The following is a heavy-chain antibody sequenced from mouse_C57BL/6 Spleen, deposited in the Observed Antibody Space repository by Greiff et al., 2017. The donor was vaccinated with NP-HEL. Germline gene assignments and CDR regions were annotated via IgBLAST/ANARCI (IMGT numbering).Heavy chain of an antibody. V-gene: IGHV1-50*01. D-gene: IGHD3-1*01. CDR2: IDPSDSYT. J-gene: IGHJ3*01. CDR3: ATYSAWFAY. Sequence: QVQLQQSGAELVKPGASVKLSCKASGYTFTSYWMQWVKQRPGQGLEWIGEIDPSDSYTNYNQKFKGKATLTVDTSSSTAYMQLSSLTSEDSAVYYCATYSAWFAYWGQGTLVTVSA. CDR1: GYTFTSYW.